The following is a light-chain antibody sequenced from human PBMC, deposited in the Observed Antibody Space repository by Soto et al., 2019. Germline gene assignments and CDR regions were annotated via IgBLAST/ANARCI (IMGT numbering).Light chain of an antibody. CDR3: QQDYSTLPT. V-gene: IGKV4-1*01. Sequence: DIVMTQSPDSLAVSLGERATINCKSSQSVLYSSNNKNYLAWYQQKPGQPPKLLFYWASTRESGVPNRFSGSGSGTDFTLPISSLQAEDVAVYYVQQDYSTLPTFGQGTKVEIK. CDR1: QSVLYSSNNKNY. J-gene: IGKJ1*01. CDR2: WAS.